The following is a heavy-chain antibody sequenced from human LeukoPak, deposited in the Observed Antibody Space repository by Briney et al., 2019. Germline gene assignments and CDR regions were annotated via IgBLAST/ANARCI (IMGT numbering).Heavy chain of an antibody. J-gene: IGHJ4*02. D-gene: IGHD6-13*01. V-gene: IGHV4-59*01. Sequence: SETLSLTCTVSGGSISSYYWSWIRQPPGKGLEWIGYIYYSGGTNYNPSLKSRVTISVDTSKNQFTLRLSSVTAADTAVYYCARVTGYVMEDYFDYWGQGTLVTVSS. CDR3: ARVTGYVMEDYFDY. CDR1: GGSISSYY. CDR2: IYYSGGT.